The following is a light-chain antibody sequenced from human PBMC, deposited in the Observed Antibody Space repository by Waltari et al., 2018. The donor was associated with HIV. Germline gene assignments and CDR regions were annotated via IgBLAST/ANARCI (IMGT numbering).Light chain of an antibody. CDR1: NIGSKS. CDR2: DDS. Sequence: VLTQPPSVSVAPGQTARITCGGNNIGSKSVHWYQQKPGQAPVLVVYDDSDRPSGITERFSGSNSGNTATLTISRVEAGDEADYYCQVWDSSSDRLVFGGGTKLTVL. V-gene: IGLV3-21*02. J-gene: IGLJ2*01. CDR3: QVWDSSSDRLV.